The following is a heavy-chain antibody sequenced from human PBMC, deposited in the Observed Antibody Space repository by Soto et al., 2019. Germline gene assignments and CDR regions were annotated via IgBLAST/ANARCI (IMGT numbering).Heavy chain of an antibody. CDR2: ISAGGSSV. CDR1: GFTFNVHE. J-gene: IGHJ4*01. V-gene: IGHV3-48*03. CDR3: AGSAYVGTSLF. Sequence: PGVSLRLSCEASGFTFNVHELYWVRQAPGKGLEWISYISAGGSSVKYADSVRGRFTISRDNAKTSLHLQMTGLRAEDTGVYYCAGSAYVGTSLFWGHGTMVTVSS. D-gene: IGHD1-1*01.